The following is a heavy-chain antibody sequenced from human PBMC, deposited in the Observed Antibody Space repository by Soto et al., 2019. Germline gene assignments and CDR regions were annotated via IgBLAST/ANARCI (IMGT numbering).Heavy chain of an antibody. CDR2: IYHSGST. CDR1: GGSISSGGYS. CDR3: AADPTGPYDY. J-gene: IGHJ4*02. Sequence: SETLSLTCAVSGGSISSGGYSWSWIRQPPGKGLEWIGYIYHSGSTYYNPSLKSRVTITRDMSTSTAYMGLSSLRSEDTAVYYCAADPTGPYDYWGQGTLVTVSS. V-gene: IGHV4-30-2*01. D-gene: IGHD3-9*01.